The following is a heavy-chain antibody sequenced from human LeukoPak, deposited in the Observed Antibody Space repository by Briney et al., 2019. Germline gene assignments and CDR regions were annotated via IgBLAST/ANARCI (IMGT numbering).Heavy chain of an antibody. D-gene: IGHD5-24*01. CDR3: ARDREMATIYFDY. V-gene: IGHV3-21*01. CDR2: ISSSSSYI. Sequence: GRSLRLSCAASGFTFSSYSMNWVRQAPGKGLEWVSSISSSSSYIYYADSVKGRFTISRDNAKNSLYLQMNSLRAEDTAVYYCARDREMATIYFDYWGQGTLVTVSS. CDR1: GFTFSSYS. J-gene: IGHJ4*02.